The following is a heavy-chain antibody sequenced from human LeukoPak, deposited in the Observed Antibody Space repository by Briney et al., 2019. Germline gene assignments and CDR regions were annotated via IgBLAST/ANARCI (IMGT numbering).Heavy chain of an antibody. Sequence: PSETLSLTCAVYGGSFSGYYWSWIRQPPGKGLEWIGEITHSGSTNYNPSLKSRVTISVDTSKNQFSLKLSSVTAADTAVYYCARGGYYGSGRMYDYWGQGTLVTVSS. V-gene: IGHV4-34*01. D-gene: IGHD3-10*01. CDR1: GGSFSGYY. J-gene: IGHJ4*02. CDR3: ARGGYYGSGRMYDY. CDR2: ITHSGST.